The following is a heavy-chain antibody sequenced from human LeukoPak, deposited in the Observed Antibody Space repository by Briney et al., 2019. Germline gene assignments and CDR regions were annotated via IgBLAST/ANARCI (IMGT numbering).Heavy chain of an antibody. J-gene: IGHJ4*02. V-gene: IGHV1-2*02. D-gene: IGHD3-10*01. CDR3: ARDSAWVRGVIIDSDFDY. Sequence: AASVKVSCKASGYTFTGYYMHWVRQAPGQGLEWMGWINPNSGGTNYAQKFQGRVTMTRDTSISTAYMELSRLRSDDTAVYYCARDSAWVRGVIIDSDFDYWGQGTLVTVSS. CDR1: GYTFTGYY. CDR2: INPNSGGT.